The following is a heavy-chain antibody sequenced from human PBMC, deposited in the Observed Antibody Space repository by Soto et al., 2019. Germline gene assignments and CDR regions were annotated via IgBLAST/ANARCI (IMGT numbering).Heavy chain of an antibody. CDR3: ARVEGLWFGELLKRVYYYGMDV. V-gene: IGHV3-7*01. Sequence: GGSLRLSCAASGFTFSSYWMSWVRQAPGKGLEWVANIKQDGSEKYYVDSVKGRFTISRDNAKNSLYLQMNSLRAEDTAVYYCARVEGLWFGELLKRVYYYGMDVWGQGTTVTVSS. J-gene: IGHJ6*02. CDR1: GFTFSSYW. CDR2: IKQDGSEK. D-gene: IGHD3-10*01.